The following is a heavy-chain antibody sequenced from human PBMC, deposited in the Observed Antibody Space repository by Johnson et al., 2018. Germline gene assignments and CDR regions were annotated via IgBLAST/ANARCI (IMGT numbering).Heavy chain of an antibody. J-gene: IGHJ1*01. CDR3: ARESGSYYGGFQH. CDR1: GFTFDDYA. Sequence: VQLVESGGGLVQPGRSLRLSCAASGFTFDDYAMHWVRQAPGKGLEWVSGISWNSGSIGYADSVKGRFTISRDNAKNSLYLQMNSLRAEDTALYYCARESGSYYGGFQHWGQGSLVTVAS. CDR2: ISWNSGSI. V-gene: IGHV3-9*01. D-gene: IGHD1-26*01.